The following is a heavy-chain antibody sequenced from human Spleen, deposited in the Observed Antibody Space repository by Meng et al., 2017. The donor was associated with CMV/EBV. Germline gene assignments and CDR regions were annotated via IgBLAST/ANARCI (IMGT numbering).Heavy chain of an antibody. V-gene: IGHV3-21*01. CDR2: ISSSSSYI. J-gene: IGHJ6*02. D-gene: IGHD3-3*01. CDR1: GFTFSTYN. Sequence: GGSLRLSCAASGFTFSTYNMNWVRQAPGKGLEWVSSISSSSSYIYYADSVKGRFTISRDNAKNSLYLQMNSLRAEDTAVYYCARVSRITIFGVVIIPYYYYYGMDVWGQGTTVTVSS. CDR3: ARVSRITIFGVVIIPYYYYYGMDV.